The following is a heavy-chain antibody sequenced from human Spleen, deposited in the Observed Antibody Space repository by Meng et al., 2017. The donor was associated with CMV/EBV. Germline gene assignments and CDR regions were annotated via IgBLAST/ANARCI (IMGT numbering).Heavy chain of an antibody. V-gene: IGHV4-39*07. Sequence: SETLSLTCSVSGGSIRTSNYYWGWIRQPPGKGLEWIGNVYYSEDTFSNPSLRSRVTLSLDTSKKQFSLKRSSVTAADTAVYYCARGFADAHAFDIWGQGTMVTVSS. D-gene: IGHD3-10*01. J-gene: IGHJ3*02. CDR1: GGSIRTSNYY. CDR2: VYYSEDT. CDR3: ARGFADAHAFDI.